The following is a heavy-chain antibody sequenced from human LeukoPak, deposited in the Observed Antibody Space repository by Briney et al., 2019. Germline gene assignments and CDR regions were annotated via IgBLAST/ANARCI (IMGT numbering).Heavy chain of an antibody. V-gene: IGHV1-2*02. J-gene: IGHJ3*02. CDR1: GYTLSGYD. CDR3: ARASGRYSDAFDI. D-gene: IGHD1-26*01. Sequence: GASVKVSCKASGYTLSGYDMHWVRQAPGQGLEWMGWINPNNGGTNYAQNFQGRVTMTRDTSISTAYMELSRLRSDDTALYYCARASGRYSDAFDIWGQGTMVTVSS. CDR2: INPNNGGT.